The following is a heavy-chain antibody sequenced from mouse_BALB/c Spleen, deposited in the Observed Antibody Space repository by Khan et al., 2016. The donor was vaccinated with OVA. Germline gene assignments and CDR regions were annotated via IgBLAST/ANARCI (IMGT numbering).Heavy chain of an antibody. CDR3: ASHLTGSFAY. V-gene: IGHV5-6*01. CDR2: INSDGYYT. Sequence: EVELVESGGDLVKPGGSLRLSCAASGFTFSTYAMSWVRQPPDQGLEWVATINSDGYYTYYPDTVKGRFTISRNNAENTLYLQMSSLKSEDTAIYYCASHLTGSFAYWGQGTLVTVSA. J-gene: IGHJ3*01. CDR1: GFTFSTYA. D-gene: IGHD4-1*01.